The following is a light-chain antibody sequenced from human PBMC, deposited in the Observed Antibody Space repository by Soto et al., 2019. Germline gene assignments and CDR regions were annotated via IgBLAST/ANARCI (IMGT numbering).Light chain of an antibody. J-gene: IGKJ1*01. Sequence: DVVMTQSPLSLPVTLGQPSSICCISSQILLHSNGYNYLDWYLQKPGQSPQLLIYLGSNRASGVPDRFSGSGSGTDFTLKISRVEAEDVGVYYCMQGTHWPRTFGQGTKVDIK. V-gene: IGKV2-28*01. CDR3: MQGTHWPRT. CDR2: LGS. CDR1: QILLHSNGYNY.